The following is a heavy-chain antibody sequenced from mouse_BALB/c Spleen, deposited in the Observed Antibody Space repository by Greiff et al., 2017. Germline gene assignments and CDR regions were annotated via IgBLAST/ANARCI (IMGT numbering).Heavy chain of an antibody. J-gene: IGHJ3*01. CDR1: GFTFSSYT. V-gene: IGHV5-12-2*01. CDR3: ARHNDWFAY. CDR2: ISNGGGST. Sequence: EVNLVESGGGLVQPGGSLKLSCAASGFTFSSYTMSWVRQTPEKRLEWVAYISNGGGSTYYPDTVKGPFTISRDNTKNTLYLKMRSLESEDTVMYYCARHNDWFAYWGQGTLVTVSA.